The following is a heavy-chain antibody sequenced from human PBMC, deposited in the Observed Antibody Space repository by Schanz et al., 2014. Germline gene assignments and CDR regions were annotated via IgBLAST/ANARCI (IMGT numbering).Heavy chain of an antibody. J-gene: IGHJ4*02. D-gene: IGHD3-9*01. V-gene: IGHV1-18*01. CDR3: ARGWGYDALTGYVF. Sequence: QVQLVQSEAAVKKPGASVKVSCKASGYFFSSYGISWVRQAPGQGLEWMGWISPYNGNTKYAEKLEDRVTMTTDISTSTAYMQLRSLTSDDTAVYYCARGWGYDALTGYVFWGQGTLVTVSS. CDR2: ISPYNGNT. CDR1: GYFFSSYG.